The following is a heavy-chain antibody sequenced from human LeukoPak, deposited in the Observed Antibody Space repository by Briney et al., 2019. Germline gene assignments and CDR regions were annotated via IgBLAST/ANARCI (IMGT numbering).Heavy chain of an antibody. J-gene: IGHJ5*02. CDR2: IYTSGST. Sequence: PSETLSLTCTVSGGSISSYYWSWIRQPAGKGLEWIGRIYTSGSTNYNPSLKSRVTMSVDTSKNQFSLKLSSVTAADTAVYYCARPGIAAAGPLGWFDPWGQGTLVTVSS. CDR1: GGSISSYY. CDR3: ARPGIAAAGPLGWFDP. D-gene: IGHD6-13*01. V-gene: IGHV4-4*07.